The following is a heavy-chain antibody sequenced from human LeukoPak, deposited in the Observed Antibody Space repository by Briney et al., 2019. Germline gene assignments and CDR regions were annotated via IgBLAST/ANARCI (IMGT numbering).Heavy chain of an antibody. CDR1: GGTFSSYA. D-gene: IGHD2-2*01. Sequence: GASVKVSCKASGGTFSSYAISWVRQAPGQGLEWMGGIIPIFGTANYAQKFQDRVTITADESTSTAYMELSSLRSEDTAVYYCASGCSSTSCYAPYYYYGMDVWGKGTTVTVSS. CDR3: ASGCSSTSCYAPYYYYGMDV. V-gene: IGHV1-69*13. J-gene: IGHJ6*04. CDR2: IIPIFGTA.